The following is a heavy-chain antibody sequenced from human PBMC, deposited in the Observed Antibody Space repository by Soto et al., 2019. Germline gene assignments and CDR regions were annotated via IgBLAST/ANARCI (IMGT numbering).Heavy chain of an antibody. CDR3: GQQESDRSDHFDY. CDR1: GFSFSSYG. D-gene: IGHD1-26*01. J-gene: IGHJ4*02. V-gene: IGHV3-30*18. Sequence: QVQLVESGGGVVQPGRSLRLSCAASGFSFSSYGMHWVRQAPGKGLEWVAMISYDGTDEYYADSVKGRFTISRDNSQNPLCLQRNSLRAEDTAVYYCGQQESDRSDHFDYWGEGTLVTLSS. CDR2: ISYDGTDE.